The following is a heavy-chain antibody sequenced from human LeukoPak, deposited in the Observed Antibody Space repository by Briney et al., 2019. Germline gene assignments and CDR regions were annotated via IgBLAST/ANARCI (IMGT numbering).Heavy chain of an antibody. CDR3: ARDVTMVRGVPLFDY. Sequence: ASVKVSCKASGYTFTSYGISWVRQAPGQGLEWMGWISAYNGNTNYAQKLQGRVTMTTDTSTSTAYMELRSLRSDDTAVYYCARDVTMVRGVPLFDYWGQGTLVTVSS. J-gene: IGHJ4*02. CDR1: GYTFTSYG. V-gene: IGHV1-18*01. D-gene: IGHD3-10*01. CDR2: ISAYNGNT.